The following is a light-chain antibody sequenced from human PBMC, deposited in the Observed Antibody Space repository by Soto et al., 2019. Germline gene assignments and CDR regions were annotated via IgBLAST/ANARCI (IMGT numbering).Light chain of an antibody. CDR2: SNN. V-gene: IGLV1-44*01. Sequence: VLTQPPSASGTPGQRVTISCSGRSSNIGSNTVNWYQQLPGTAPKLLIHSNNQRPSGVPDRFSGSKSGTSASPAISGLQSEDEADYYCAAWDDSLNGFYVFGTGTKVTVL. CDR1: SSNIGSNT. CDR3: AAWDDSLNGFYV. J-gene: IGLJ1*01.